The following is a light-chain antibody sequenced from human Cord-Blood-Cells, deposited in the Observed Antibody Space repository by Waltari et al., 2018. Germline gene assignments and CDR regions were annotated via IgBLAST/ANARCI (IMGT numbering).Light chain of an antibody. CDR2: GAS. Sequence: EIVLTQSPGTLSLSPGERATLSCRASQSVSSSYLAWYQQKPGQAPRLLIYGASSRATGIPDSVSGSGSGTDFTLTISSLEPEDFAVYYCQQYGSSPTLKEYTFGQGTKLEIK. CDR3: QQYGSSPTLKEYT. CDR1: QSVSSSY. J-gene: IGKJ2*01. V-gene: IGKV3-20*01.